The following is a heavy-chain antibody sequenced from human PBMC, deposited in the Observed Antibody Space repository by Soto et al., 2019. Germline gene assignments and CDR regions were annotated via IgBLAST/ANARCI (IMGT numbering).Heavy chain of an antibody. CDR3: ARDLTKGLDV. J-gene: IGHJ6*02. Sequence: QVHLVQSGAEVKKPGASVKVSCKASGYTFTSCGIIWVRQAPGQGLEWMGLINTYNGYTNYPQNFQGRVTMTTDTSTCTVYMELRSLTSDDTAVYYCARDLTKGLDVWGQGTTVTVSS. V-gene: IGHV1-18*01. CDR2: INTYNGYT. D-gene: IGHD4-4*01. CDR1: GYTFTSCG.